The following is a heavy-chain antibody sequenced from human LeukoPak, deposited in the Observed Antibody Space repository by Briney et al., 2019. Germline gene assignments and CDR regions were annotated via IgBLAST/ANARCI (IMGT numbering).Heavy chain of an antibody. V-gene: IGHV3-7*01. CDR3: ARGTHDFWSGYIGEGWYYGMDV. Sequence: PGGSLRLSCAASGFTFSSYWMSWVRQAPGKGLEWVANIKQDGSEKYYVDSVKGRFTISRDNAKNSLYLQMNSLRAEDTAVYYCARGTHDFWSGYIGEGWYYGMDVWGQGTTVTVSS. CDR1: GFTFSSYW. D-gene: IGHD3-3*01. CDR2: IKQDGSEK. J-gene: IGHJ6*02.